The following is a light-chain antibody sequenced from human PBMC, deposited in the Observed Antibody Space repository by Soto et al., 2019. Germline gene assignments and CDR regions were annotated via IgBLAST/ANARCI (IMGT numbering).Light chain of an antibody. CDR1: QTVRSSY. CDR3: QQYGSSPQT. V-gene: IGKV3-20*01. J-gene: IGKJ1*01. CDR2: GAS. Sequence: EIVLTQSPGTLSLSPGERATLSCRASQTVRSSYLAWYQQKPGQAPRLLIYGASSMATGIPDRFSGSGSGTDFTLTISRLEPEDFAVYYCQQYGSSPQTFGQGTKVEIK.